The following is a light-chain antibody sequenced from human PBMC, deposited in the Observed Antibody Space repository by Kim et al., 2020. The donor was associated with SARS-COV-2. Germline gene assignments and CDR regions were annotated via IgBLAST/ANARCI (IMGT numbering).Light chain of an antibody. J-gene: IGLJ1*01. V-gene: IGLV2-14*03. Sequence: QSITLSCTGTSSDVGGYNYVSWYQQHPGKAPKLMIYDVSNRPSGVSNRFSGSKSGNTASLTISGLQAEDEADYYCSSYTSSSSFYVFGTGTKVTVL. CDR2: DVS. CDR3: SSYTSSSSFYV. CDR1: SSDVGGYNY.